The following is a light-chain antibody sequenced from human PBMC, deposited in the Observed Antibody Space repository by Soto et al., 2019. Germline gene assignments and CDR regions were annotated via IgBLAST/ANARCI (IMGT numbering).Light chain of an antibody. Sequence: QSVLTQPASVSGSPGQSITVSCTGTSSYVGGYNYVSWYQQHPGKAPRLMIYDVTNRPSGVSNRFSGSKSANTASLTISGLQAEDEADYYCSSYRRGSTYVFGTGTKVTVL. J-gene: IGLJ1*01. CDR2: DVT. V-gene: IGLV2-14*01. CDR3: SSYRRGSTYV. CDR1: SSYVGGYNY.